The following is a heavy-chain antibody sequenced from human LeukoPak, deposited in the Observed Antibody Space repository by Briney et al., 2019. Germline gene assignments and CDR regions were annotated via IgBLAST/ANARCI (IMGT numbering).Heavy chain of an antibody. V-gene: IGHV3-48*03. J-gene: IGHJ4*02. Sequence: GSLRLSCAASGFTFSNHEMNWVRQAPGKGLEWVSYIDTSGRTIFYADSVKGRFTISRDNAKNSVVLQMYSLRADDTAVYYCARETRSGSKTFEFWGQGTLVTVSS. CDR3: ARETRSGSKTFEF. CDR2: IDTSGRTI. D-gene: IGHD3-3*01. CDR1: GFTFSNHE.